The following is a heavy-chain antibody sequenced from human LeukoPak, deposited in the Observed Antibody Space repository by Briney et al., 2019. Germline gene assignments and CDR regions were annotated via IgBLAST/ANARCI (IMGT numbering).Heavy chain of an antibody. V-gene: IGHV3-11*01. CDR1: GFTFSDYY. CDR2: ISSSGSTI. J-gene: IGHJ4*02. CDR3: ARDPAYYYDSSGYWGDKYYFDY. Sequence: GGSLRLSCAASGFTFSDYYMSWIRQAPGKGLEWVSYISSSGSTIYYADSVKGRFTISRDNAKNSLYLQMNSLRAEDTAVYYCARDPAYYYDSSGYWGDKYYFDYWGQGTLVTVSS. D-gene: IGHD3-22*01.